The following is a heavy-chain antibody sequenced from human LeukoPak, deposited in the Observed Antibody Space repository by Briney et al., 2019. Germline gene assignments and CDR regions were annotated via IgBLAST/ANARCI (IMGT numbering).Heavy chain of an antibody. Sequence: GVLRISCAASGFTFSSFNTSWVRQAPGKGLEWVSSISSTSTYIYDADSVKGRFTISRDNAKNSLYLQMNSLRAEDTAVYYCARVSYSSGWFFDYWGQGTLVTVSS. CDR1: GFTFSSFN. CDR2: ISSTSTYI. D-gene: IGHD6-19*01. CDR3: ARVSYSSGWFFDY. J-gene: IGHJ4*02. V-gene: IGHV3-21*01.